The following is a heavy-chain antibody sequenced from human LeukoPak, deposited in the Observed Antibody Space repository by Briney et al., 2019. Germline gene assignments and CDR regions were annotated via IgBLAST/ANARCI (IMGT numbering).Heavy chain of an antibody. D-gene: IGHD4-17*01. V-gene: IGHV4-30-4*08. Sequence: PSETLSLTCTVSGGSISSGDYYWSWIRQPPGKGLEWIGYIYYSGSTYYNPSLKSRVTISVDTSKNQFSLKLSSVTAADTAVYYCAREADVYGDYFQDYWGQGTLVTVSS. CDR2: IYYSGST. CDR3: AREADVYGDYFQDY. J-gene: IGHJ4*02. CDR1: GGSISSGDYY.